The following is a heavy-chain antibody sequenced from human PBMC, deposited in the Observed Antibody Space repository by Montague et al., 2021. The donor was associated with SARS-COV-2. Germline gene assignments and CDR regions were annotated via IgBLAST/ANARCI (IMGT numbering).Heavy chain of an antibody. D-gene: IGHD3-3*01. Sequence: SETLSLTCTVSGGSISSYYWSWIRQPPGKGLEWIGYIYYSGSTIYNPSLKSRVTISVDTSKNQFSLKLSSVTAADTAVYYCARGIFTIPFIPAHYYMDVWGKGTTVTVSS. V-gene: IGHV4-59*01. CDR2: IYYSGST. CDR1: GGSISSYY. J-gene: IGHJ6*03. CDR3: ARGIFTIPFIPAHYYMDV.